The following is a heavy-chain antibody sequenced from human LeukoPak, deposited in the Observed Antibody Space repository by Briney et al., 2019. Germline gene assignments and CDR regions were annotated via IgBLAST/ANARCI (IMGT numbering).Heavy chain of an antibody. J-gene: IGHJ4*02. CDR3: ARRTILTAPLDY. V-gene: IGHV3-23*01. D-gene: IGHD3-9*01. Sequence: GGSLRLSCAASGFTFSSYEMNWVRQAPGKGLEWVSHISDNGGSTDYADSVKGRFTISRDNSKKTLYLHMNSLRAEDTAVYYCARRTILTAPLDYWGQGTLVTVSP. CDR1: GFTFSSYE. CDR2: ISDNGGST.